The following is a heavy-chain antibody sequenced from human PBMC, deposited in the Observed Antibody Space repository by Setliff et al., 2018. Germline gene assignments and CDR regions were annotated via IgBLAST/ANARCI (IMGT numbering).Heavy chain of an antibody. CDR1: GYSISSSNW. CDR2: IYYSGST. V-gene: IGHV4-28*06. J-gene: IGHJ6*02. Sequence: SETLSLTCAVSGYSISSSNWWGWIRQPPGKGLEWIGYIYYSGSTNYNPSLKSRVTMSVDTSKSQFSLKLSSVTALDTAVYYCARDSKDWGQGTTVTVSS. CDR3: ARDSKD. D-gene: IGHD2-15*01.